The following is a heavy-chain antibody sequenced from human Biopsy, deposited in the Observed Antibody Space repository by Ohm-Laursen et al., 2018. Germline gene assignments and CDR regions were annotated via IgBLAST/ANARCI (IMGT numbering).Heavy chain of an antibody. V-gene: IGHV1-69*13. CDR2: INSMFGTT. CDR3: AKRGVERGRPLAY. Sequence: SVKVSCKASGYTFISYDIDWVRQATGQGLEWVGEINSMFGTTNYAQTFQGRVTITADESTSTAYMEVSSLRSEDTAVYYCAKRGVERGRPLAYWGQGTLVTVSS. D-gene: IGHD1-1*01. CDR1: GYTFISYD. J-gene: IGHJ4*02.